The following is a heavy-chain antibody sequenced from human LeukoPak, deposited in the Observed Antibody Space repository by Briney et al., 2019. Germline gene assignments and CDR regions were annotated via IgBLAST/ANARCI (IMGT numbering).Heavy chain of an antibody. CDR3: ARGGGDYYYMDV. V-gene: IGHV4-34*01. J-gene: IGHJ6*03. D-gene: IGHD2-21*01. Sequence: GSLRLSCVGSGFTFSSFEMNWVRQAPGKGLEWMGEINHSGSTNYNPSLKSRVTMSVDTSKNQFSLKLSSVTAADTAVYYCARGGGDYYYMDVWGKGTAVTVSS. CDR2: INHSGST. CDR1: GFTFSSFE.